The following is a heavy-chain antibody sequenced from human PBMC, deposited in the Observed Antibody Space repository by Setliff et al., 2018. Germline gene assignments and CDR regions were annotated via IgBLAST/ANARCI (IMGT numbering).Heavy chain of an antibody. CDR2: IDPRGSPV. Sequence: GGSLRLSCAASGFTFIDYYMNWIRQTPRKGLEWISHIDPRGSPVDYVDSVKGRFTISRDNTKNLVYLQMDSLRADDTAVYYCTRSRGTTVYDYWGQRTLVTVSS. CDR1: GFTFIDYY. V-gene: IGHV3-11*01. J-gene: IGHJ4*02. D-gene: IGHD1-7*01. CDR3: TRSRGTTVYDY.